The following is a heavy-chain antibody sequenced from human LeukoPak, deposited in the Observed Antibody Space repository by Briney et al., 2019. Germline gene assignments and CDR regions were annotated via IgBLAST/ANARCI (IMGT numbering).Heavy chain of an antibody. CDR1: GFTFSSYG. D-gene: IGHD1-26*01. V-gene: IGHV3-23*01. CDR3: AKDIRGPQVGQFDY. Sequence: TGGALRLSCAASGFTFSSYGMSWVRQAPGKGLEWVSAISGSGGSTYYADSVKGRFTISRDNSKNTLYLQMNSLRAEDTAVYYCAKDIRGPQVGQFDYWGQGTLVTVSS. J-gene: IGHJ4*02. CDR2: ISGSGGST.